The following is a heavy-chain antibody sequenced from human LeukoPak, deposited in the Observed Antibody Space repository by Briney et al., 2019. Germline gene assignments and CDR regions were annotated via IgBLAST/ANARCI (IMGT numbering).Heavy chain of an antibody. Sequence: SETLSLTCAVYGGSFSGYYWSWIRQPPGKGLEWIGEINHSGSTNYNPSLKSRVTISVDTSKNQFSLKLSSVTAADTAVYYCARVIRTDYSCDYWGQGTLVTVSS. CDR1: GGSFSGYY. J-gene: IGHJ4*02. CDR3: ARVIRTDYSCDY. CDR2: INHSGST. D-gene: IGHD4-11*01. V-gene: IGHV4-34*01.